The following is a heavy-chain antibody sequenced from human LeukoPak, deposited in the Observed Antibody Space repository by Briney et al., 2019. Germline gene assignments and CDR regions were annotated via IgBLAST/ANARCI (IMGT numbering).Heavy chain of an antibody. D-gene: IGHD2-2*01. J-gene: IGHJ3*02. CDR3: ARGRVVPSDAFDI. Sequence: GRSLRLSCAASGFTFSSYAMHWVRQAPGKGLEWVAVISYDGSNKYYADSVKGRFTISRDNSKNTLYLQMNSLRAEDTAVYYCARGRVVPSDAFDIWGQGTMVTVSS. CDR2: ISYDGSNK. V-gene: IGHV3-30-3*01. CDR1: GFTFSSYA.